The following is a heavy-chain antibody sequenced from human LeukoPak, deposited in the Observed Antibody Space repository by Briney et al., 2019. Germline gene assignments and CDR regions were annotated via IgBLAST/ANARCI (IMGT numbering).Heavy chain of an antibody. CDR2: INPNSGGT. D-gene: IGHD1-26*01. J-gene: IGHJ4*02. CDR1: GYTFTGYY. CDR3: ARGRRILVGDTNAGDYFDY. Sequence: SVKVSCKASGYTFTGYYMHWVRRATGQGLEWMGWINPNSGGTYYAKKFQGSVTMTKDTSISTAYMELSRLKSDDTAVYYCARGRRILVGDTNAGDYFDYWGQGTLVTVSS. V-gene: IGHV1-2*02.